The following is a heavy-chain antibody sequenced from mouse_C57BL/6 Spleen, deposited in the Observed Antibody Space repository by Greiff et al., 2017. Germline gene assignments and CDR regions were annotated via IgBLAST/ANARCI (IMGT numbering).Heavy chain of an antibody. Sequence: EVMLVESGGGLVQPKGSLKLSCAASGFSFNTYAMNWVRQAPGKGLEWVARIRSKSNNYATYYADSVKDRFTISRYDSESMLYLQMNNLKTEDTAMYYDVRQGGDYYSSILYYYAMDYWGQGTSVTVSS. V-gene: IGHV10-1*01. CDR3: VRQGGDYYSSILYYYAMDY. CDR2: IRSKSNNYAT. J-gene: IGHJ4*01. CDR1: GFSFNTYA. D-gene: IGHD1-1*01.